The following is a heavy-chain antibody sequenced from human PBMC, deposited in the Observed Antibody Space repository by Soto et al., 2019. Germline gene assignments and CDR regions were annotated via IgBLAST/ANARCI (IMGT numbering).Heavy chain of an antibody. Sequence: EVQLVESGGGLVQPGGSLRLSCAASGFIFSTYEMNWVRQAPGKGLEWISYISGNGNTMYYADSVKGRFTISRDNAKNSLYLQVNALTAEDTAVYYCARQAEGYQLLLNYFAFWGQGALVTVSS. CDR3: ARQAEGYQLLLNYFAF. D-gene: IGHD2-2*01. CDR2: ISGNGNTM. V-gene: IGHV3-48*03. CDR1: GFIFSTYE. J-gene: IGHJ4*02.